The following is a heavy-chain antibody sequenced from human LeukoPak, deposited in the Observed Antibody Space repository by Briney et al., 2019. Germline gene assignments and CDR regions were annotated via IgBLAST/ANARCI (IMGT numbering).Heavy chain of an antibody. J-gene: IGHJ4*02. Sequence: ASQTLSLTCAISGDSVSSNSAAWNGIRQSPSRGLEWLGRTYYRSKWYNDYAVSVKSRITINPHTSKNQFSLQLNFVTPEDTAVYYCVRWRSGSAEFNYWGQGTLVTVSS. D-gene: IGHD2-15*01. CDR1: GDSVSSNSAA. CDR3: VRWRSGSAEFNY. CDR2: TYYRSKWYN. V-gene: IGHV6-1*01.